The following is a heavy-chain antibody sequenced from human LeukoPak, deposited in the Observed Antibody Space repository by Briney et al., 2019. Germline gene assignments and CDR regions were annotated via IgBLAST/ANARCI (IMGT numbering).Heavy chain of an antibody. V-gene: IGHV3-9*01. CDR1: GFTFDHYA. J-gene: IGHJ3*02. CDR2: VSWNSASI. CDR3: AKDRMVRGVSAFDI. D-gene: IGHD3-10*01. Sequence: GGSLRLSCAASGFTFDHYAMHWVRQAPGKGLEWVSGVSWNSASIDYADSVRGRFTISRDNAKNSLYLQMNSLRPEDTAFYYCAKDRMVRGVSAFDIWGQGTMVTVSS.